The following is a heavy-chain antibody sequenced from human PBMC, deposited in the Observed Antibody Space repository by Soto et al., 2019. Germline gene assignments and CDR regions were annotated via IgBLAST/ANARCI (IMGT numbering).Heavy chain of an antibody. D-gene: IGHD1-1*01. V-gene: IGHV3-53*01. J-gene: IGHJ4*02. Sequence: GGSLRLSCVGSGFDVTTNCMRWVRQAPGKGLECVSIVCTGGATHYADSVEGRFTISRDRSKNTVLLQMNNVRAEDTAVYYCVRDKRTISGTFPGYWGQGTQVTVSS. CDR3: VRDKRTISGTFPGY. CDR2: VCTGGAT. CDR1: GFDVTTNC.